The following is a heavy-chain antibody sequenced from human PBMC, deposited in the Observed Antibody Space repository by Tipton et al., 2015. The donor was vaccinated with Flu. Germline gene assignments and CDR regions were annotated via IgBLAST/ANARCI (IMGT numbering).Heavy chain of an antibody. CDR3: ARHYYDASGYQYFDH. V-gene: IGHV4-59*08. J-gene: IGHJ4*02. CDR1: RDSMRSDYF. D-gene: IGHD3-22*01. CDR2: IYNSEYT. Sequence: TLSLTCTVSRDSMRSDYFWGWIRQAPGKGLEWIGYIYNSEYTKYNPSLKSRVTISVDTSKKQFSLRLSSVTAADTAVYFCARHYYDASGYQYFDHWGQGTLVTVSS.